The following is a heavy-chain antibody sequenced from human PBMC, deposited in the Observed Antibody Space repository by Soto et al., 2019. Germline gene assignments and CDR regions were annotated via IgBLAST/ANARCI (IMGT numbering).Heavy chain of an antibody. V-gene: IGHV4-34*01. CDR3: ARDGPWIQLWGV. Sequence: ETLSLTCAVYGGSCIGYYWSWILQAPGKGLEWIGEINHSGSTNYNPSLKSRVTISVDTSKNQFSLKLSSVTAADTAVYYCARDGPWIQLWGVWGQGPTVTVSS. J-gene: IGHJ6*02. CDR1: GGSCIGYY. CDR2: INHSGST. D-gene: IGHD5-18*01.